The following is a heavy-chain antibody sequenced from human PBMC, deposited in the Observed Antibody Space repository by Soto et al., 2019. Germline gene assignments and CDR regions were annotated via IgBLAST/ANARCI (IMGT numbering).Heavy chain of an antibody. Sequence: ASVKVSCKASGYTFTNFAMHWVRQAPGQRLEWMGWISGYNGDTNYAQKFQGRVSMTIDTSTTTAYMELRSLTSDDTAVYYCAKNGQPPYYYYGLDVWGQGTKVTVSS. CDR3: AKNGQPPYYYYGLDV. CDR1: GYTFTNFA. D-gene: IGHD2-8*01. V-gene: IGHV1-18*01. J-gene: IGHJ6*02. CDR2: ISGYNGDT.